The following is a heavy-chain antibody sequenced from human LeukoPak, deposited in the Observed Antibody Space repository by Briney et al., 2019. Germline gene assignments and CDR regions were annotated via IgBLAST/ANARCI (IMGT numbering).Heavy chain of an antibody. CDR3: ARNQRRLDY. D-gene: IGHD1-14*01. CDR1: GFTFSNYW. Sequence: GGSLRLSCAASGFTFSNYWMTWARQAPGKGLELVANIKQDGSEKYYVDSVKGRFTISRDNAKNSLYLQMNSLRAEDTAVYYYARNQRRLDYWGQGTLVTVSS. CDR2: IKQDGSEK. J-gene: IGHJ4*02. V-gene: IGHV3-7*01.